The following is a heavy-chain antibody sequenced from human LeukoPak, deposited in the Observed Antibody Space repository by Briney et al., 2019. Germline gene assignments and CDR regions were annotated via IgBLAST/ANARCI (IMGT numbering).Heavy chain of an antibody. Sequence: PGGSLRLSCVGSGFTFSTFAMSWVRQAPQKGLEWVSTITSRGDTDYAASVKGRFSISSENSKNTLSVQMSSLRAEDTAVYCCATSNDDLRSLGHWGQGTLVTVSS. CDR3: ATSNDDLRSLGH. V-gene: IGHV3-23*01. J-gene: IGHJ4*02. CDR2: ITSRGDT. D-gene: IGHD4-17*01. CDR1: GFTFSTFA.